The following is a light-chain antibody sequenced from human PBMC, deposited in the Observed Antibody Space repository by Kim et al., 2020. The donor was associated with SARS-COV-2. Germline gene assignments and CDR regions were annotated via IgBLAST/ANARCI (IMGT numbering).Light chain of an antibody. CDR1: NIGSKN. J-gene: IGLJ2*01. V-gene: IGLV3-9*01. Sequence: SVALGQTARITCGGNNIGSKNVHWYQQKPGQAPVLVIYRDSNRPSGIPERFSGSNSGNTATLTISRAQAGDEADYYCQVWDSRTVVFGGGTKLTVL. CDR2: RDS. CDR3: QVWDSRTVV.